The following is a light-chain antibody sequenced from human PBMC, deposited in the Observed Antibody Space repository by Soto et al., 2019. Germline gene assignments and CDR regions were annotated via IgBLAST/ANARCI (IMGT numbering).Light chain of an antibody. CDR3: NSYTSASTYV. Sequence: QSVPTQPASVSGSPGQSITIFCTGTSSDIGIYNFVSWYQQHPGKAPKLMIYNVYSRPSGVSSRFSGSKSGNTASLTISWLQAEDEADYYCNSYTSASTYVFGTGTKVTVL. V-gene: IGLV2-14*03. CDR1: SSDIGIYNF. J-gene: IGLJ1*01. CDR2: NVY.